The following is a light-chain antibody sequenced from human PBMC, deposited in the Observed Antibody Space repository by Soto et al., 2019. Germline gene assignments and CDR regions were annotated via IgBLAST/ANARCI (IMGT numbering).Light chain of an antibody. CDR1: SGSVSTSYY. Sequence: QTVVTQEPSFSVSPGRTVTLTCGLSSGSVSTSYYPSWYQQTPGQAPRTLIYSTNTRSSGVPDRFSGSILGNKAALTITGAPADGESDYCCVLYMGSGIGVFGGGTKLTVL. J-gene: IGLJ3*02. CDR2: STN. CDR3: VLYMGSGIGV. V-gene: IGLV8-61*01.